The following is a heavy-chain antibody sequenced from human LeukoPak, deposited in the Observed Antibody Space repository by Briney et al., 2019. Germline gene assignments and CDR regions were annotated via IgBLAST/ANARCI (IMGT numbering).Heavy chain of an antibody. CDR1: GFTFSSYS. J-gene: IGHJ1*01. D-gene: IGHD6-13*01. Sequence: PGGSLRLSCAASGFTFSSYSMNWVRQAPGKGLEWVGFIRSKAYGGTTEYAASVKGRFTISRDDSKSIAYLQMNSLKTEDTAVYYCTMQSSWYQYFQHWGQGTLVTVSS. V-gene: IGHV3-49*04. CDR3: TMQSSWYQYFQH. CDR2: IRSKAYGGTT.